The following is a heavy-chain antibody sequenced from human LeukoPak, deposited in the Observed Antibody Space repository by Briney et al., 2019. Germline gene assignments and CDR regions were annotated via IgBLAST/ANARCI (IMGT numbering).Heavy chain of an antibody. J-gene: IGHJ4*02. Sequence: SETLSLTCTVPGGSISSSSYYWGWIRQPPGKGLEWIGSIYYSGSTYYNPSLKSRVTISVDTSKNQFSLKLSSVTAADTAVYYCAGKLNDYWGQGTLVTVSS. CDR1: GGSISSSSYY. V-gene: IGHV4-39*07. CDR2: IYYSGST. CDR3: AGKLNDY. D-gene: IGHD3-10*01.